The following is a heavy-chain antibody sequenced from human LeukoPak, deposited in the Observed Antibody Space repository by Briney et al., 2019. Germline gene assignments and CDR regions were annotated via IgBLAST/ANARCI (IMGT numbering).Heavy chain of an antibody. CDR1: GFTFSSYG. D-gene: IGHD4-17*01. Sequence: GRSLRLSCAASGFTFSSYGMHWVRQTPGKGLEWVAVISYDGSNKYYADSVKGQFTISRDNSKNTLYLQMNSLRVEDTAVYYCANAEYGDYVGYFDYWGQGTLVTVSS. V-gene: IGHV3-30*18. CDR2: ISYDGSNK. CDR3: ANAEYGDYVGYFDY. J-gene: IGHJ4*02.